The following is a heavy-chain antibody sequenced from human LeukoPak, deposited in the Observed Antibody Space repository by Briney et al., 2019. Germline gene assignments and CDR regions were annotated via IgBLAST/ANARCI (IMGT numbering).Heavy chain of an antibody. J-gene: IGHJ4*02. V-gene: IGHV3-30*01. Sequence: GGSLRLSCAASGFTFSNYEMHWVRQAPGKGLEWVGVISYDGSKKNYADSVKGRFTISRDNSKNTLYLQMNSLRAEDTAVYYCAKDRGSTSLYYFDYWGQGTLVTVSS. CDR1: GFTFSNYE. CDR3: AKDRGSTSLYYFDY. CDR2: ISYDGSKK. D-gene: IGHD2-2*01.